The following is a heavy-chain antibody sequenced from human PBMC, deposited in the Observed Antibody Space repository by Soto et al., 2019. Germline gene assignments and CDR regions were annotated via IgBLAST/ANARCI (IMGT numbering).Heavy chain of an antibody. J-gene: IGHJ4*02. CDR2: LSYSEST. CDR3: ARHGGTYLTRYFDS. V-gene: IGHV4-59*01. CDR1: GDSISGYS. Sequence: PSETLSLTCTVSGDSISGYSWSWIRQPPGKGLEWIGYLSYSESTTSTPSLKSRVTISVDTSKNQFSLELSSVTAADTAVYFCARHGGTYLTRYFDSWGQGALVTVS. D-gene: IGHD3-10*01.